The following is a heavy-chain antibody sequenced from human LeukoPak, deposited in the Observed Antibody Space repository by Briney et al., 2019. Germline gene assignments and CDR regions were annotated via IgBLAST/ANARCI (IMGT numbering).Heavy chain of an antibody. CDR1: GGSISSSNW. J-gene: IGHJ1*01. Sequence: SETLSLTCAVSGGSISSSNWWSWVRQPPGKGLEWIGEIYHSGSTNYNPSLKSRVTISVDKSKNQFSLKLSSVTAADTAVYYCARDRRPVGATPGYFQHWGQGTLVTVSS. CDR2: IYHSGST. D-gene: IGHD1-26*01. CDR3: ARDRRPVGATPGYFQH. V-gene: IGHV4-4*02.